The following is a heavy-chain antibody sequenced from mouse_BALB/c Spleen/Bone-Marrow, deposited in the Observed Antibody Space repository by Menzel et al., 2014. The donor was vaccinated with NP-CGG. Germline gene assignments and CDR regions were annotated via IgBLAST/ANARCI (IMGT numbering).Heavy chain of an antibody. Sequence: QGQLQQSGAELVKPGASVKLSCKASGYTFXSYWMHWVKQRPGQGLEWIGEIIPSNGRTNYNEKFKSKATLTVDKSSNTAYMQLSSLTSEDSAVYYCARWLLQYFDVWGAGTTVTVSS. CDR1: GYTFXSYW. CDR3: ARWLLQYFDV. J-gene: IGHJ1*01. V-gene: IGHV1S81*02. D-gene: IGHD2-3*01. CDR2: IIPSNGRT.